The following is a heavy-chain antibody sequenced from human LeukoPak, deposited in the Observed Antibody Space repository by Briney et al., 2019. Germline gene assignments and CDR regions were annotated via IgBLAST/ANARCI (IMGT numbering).Heavy chain of an antibody. CDR1: GFTFSSYG. D-gene: IGHD5-12*01. CDR2: ISYDGSNK. V-gene: IGHV3-30*03. CDR3: ARGPSGYHNT. J-gene: IGHJ4*02. Sequence: PGGSLRLSCAASGFTFSSYGMHWVRQAPGKGLEWVAVISYDGSNKYYTDSVKGRFIISRDNSMNTLYLQMNSLRAEDTAVYYCARGPSGYHNTGGQGTLVTV.